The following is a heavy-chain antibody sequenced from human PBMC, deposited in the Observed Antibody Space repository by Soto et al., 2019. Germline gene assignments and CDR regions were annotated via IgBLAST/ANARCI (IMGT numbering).Heavy chain of an antibody. D-gene: IGHD5-12*01. CDR3: ARGQEGIVATH. CDR2: IKDGGST. Sequence: QVQLQQWGAGLLKPSETLSLTCAVNGGSLTGYYWSWIRQPPGKGLEWIGEIKDGGSTNYSPSIRGRGTISADTSKNQFSLRLNSVTAADTAVYFCARGQEGIVATHWYQGTLVTVSS. CDR1: GGSLTGYY. J-gene: IGHJ4*02. V-gene: IGHV4-34*01.